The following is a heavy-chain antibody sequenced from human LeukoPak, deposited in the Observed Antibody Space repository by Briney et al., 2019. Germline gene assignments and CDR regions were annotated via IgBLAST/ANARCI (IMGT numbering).Heavy chain of an antibody. J-gene: IGHJ4*02. CDR1: GFAVSNDY. D-gene: IGHD6-19*01. CDR3: ARDSTTWLRAGF. V-gene: IGHV3-66*01. CDR2: IHRGGRT. Sequence: PGGSLRLSCAASGFAVSNDYMNWVRQAPGKGLEGVSVIHRGGRTFYADSVKGRFTVSRDSSKNTISLQMDSLRAEDTAVYYCARDSTTWLRAGFWGQGALVTVSS.